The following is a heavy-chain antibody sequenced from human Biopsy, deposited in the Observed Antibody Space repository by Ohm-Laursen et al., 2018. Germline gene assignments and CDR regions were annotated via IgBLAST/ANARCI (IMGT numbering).Heavy chain of an antibody. D-gene: IGHD1-26*01. CDR2: IYSGGNT. CDR3: ARGTGRYYVYGAFDI. J-gene: IGHJ3*02. Sequence: SEALSLTCTVSGDSISSYYWSWIRQSPGQGLEYIGFIYSGGNTNYNPSLKNRVTMSVDTSKNQFSLNLRSVTAADTAVYYCARGTGRYYVYGAFDIWGQGTVVTVSS. CDR1: GDSISSYY. V-gene: IGHV4-59*12.